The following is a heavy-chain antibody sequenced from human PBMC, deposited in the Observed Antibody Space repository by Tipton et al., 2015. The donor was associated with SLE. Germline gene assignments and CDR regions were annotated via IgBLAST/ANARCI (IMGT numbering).Heavy chain of an antibody. CDR2: IYHSGST. V-gene: IGHV4-38-2*02. D-gene: IGHD3-3*01. Sequence: TLSLTCTVSGGSISSTYYWGWIRQPPGKGLEWIGSIYHSGSTYSNPSLKSRVTISVDTSKNQFSLKLSSVTAADTAVYYCARGITIFGVVILHMDVWGKGTTVTVSS. J-gene: IGHJ6*03. CDR3: ARGITIFGVVILHMDV. CDR1: GGSISSTYY.